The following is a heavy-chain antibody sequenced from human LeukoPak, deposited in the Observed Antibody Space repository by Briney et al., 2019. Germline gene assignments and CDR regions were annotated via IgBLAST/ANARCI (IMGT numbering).Heavy chain of an antibody. V-gene: IGHV4-34*01. Sequence: SETLSLTCAVYGGSFSGYYWSWIRQPPGKGLEWIGEINHSGSTNYNPSLKSRVTISVDTSKNQFSLKLSSVTAADTAVYYCASPMTNDAFDIWGQGTMVTVSS. CDR3: ASPMTNDAFDI. J-gene: IGHJ3*02. CDR2: INHSGST. CDR1: GGSFSGYY.